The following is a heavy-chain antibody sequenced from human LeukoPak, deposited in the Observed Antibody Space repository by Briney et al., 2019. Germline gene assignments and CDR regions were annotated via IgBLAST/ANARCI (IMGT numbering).Heavy chain of an antibody. J-gene: IGHJ4*02. Sequence: ASVKVSCKASGGTFSSYAISWVRQAPGQGLEWMGGIIPIFGTANYAQKFQGRVTITADESTSTAYMELSSLRSEDTAVYYCASKRGDSSSWYWDYWGPGTLVTVSS. CDR3: ASKRGDSSSWYWDY. D-gene: IGHD6-13*01. CDR2: IIPIFGTA. CDR1: GGTFSSYA. V-gene: IGHV1-69*13.